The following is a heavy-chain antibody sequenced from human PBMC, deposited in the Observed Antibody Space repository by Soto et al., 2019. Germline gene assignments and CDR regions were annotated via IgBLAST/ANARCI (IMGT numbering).Heavy chain of an antibody. V-gene: IGHV1-18*01. D-gene: IGHD3-3*01. Sequence: ASVKVSCKASGYTFTSYGISWVRQAPGQGLEWMGWISAYNGNTNYAQKLQGRVTMTTDTSTSTAYMELRSLRSDDTVVYYCARGRGFWSGYSPDDAAFDIWGQGTMVTVSS. J-gene: IGHJ3*02. CDR2: ISAYNGNT. CDR3: ARGRGFWSGYSPDDAAFDI. CDR1: GYTFTSYG.